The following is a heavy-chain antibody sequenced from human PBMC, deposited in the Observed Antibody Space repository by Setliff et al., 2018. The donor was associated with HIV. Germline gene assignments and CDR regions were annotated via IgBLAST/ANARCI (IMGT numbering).Heavy chain of an antibody. D-gene: IGHD4-17*01. J-gene: IGHJ4*02. V-gene: IGHV3-11*04. CDR1: GFTFSDYY. CDR3: MYGGRTATTH. Sequence: GGSLRLSCAASGFTFSDYYLNWFRLAPGKGLEWISHFTNTGSSTNYADSVKGRFTISRDNAKYSLYLQMNTLRVEDTAVYYCMYGGRTATTHWGQGTLVTVSS. CDR2: FTNTGSST.